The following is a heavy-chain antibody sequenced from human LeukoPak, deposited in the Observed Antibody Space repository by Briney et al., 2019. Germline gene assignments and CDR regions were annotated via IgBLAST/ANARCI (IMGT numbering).Heavy chain of an antibody. J-gene: IGHJ4*02. D-gene: IGHD3-3*01. CDR1: GFTLSSYS. V-gene: IGHV3-21*01. Sequence: GGSLRLSCAASGFTLSSYSMKWVGQAPGKGVEGVSSISSSSSYIYYADSVKGGFTISRDKAKNSLYLQMNSLRAEDTAVYYCARDLGPNYDFWSGSSFDYWGQGTLFTVSS. CDR2: ISSSSSYI. CDR3: ARDLGPNYDFWSGSSFDY.